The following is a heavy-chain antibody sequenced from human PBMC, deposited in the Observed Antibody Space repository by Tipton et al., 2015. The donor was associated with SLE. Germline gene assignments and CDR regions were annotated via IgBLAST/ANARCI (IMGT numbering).Heavy chain of an antibody. CDR2: ISSGSNYI. Sequence: SLRLSCAASGFSFSSYRMSWVRQAPGKGLEWVSTISSGSNYIYYADSVKGRFTISRDNAKNLLYLQMNSLRAEDTAVYYCASGYRYYFDYWGQGTLVTVSS. J-gene: IGHJ4*02. CDR3: ASGYRYYFDY. CDR1: GFSFSSYR. D-gene: IGHD5-12*01. V-gene: IGHV3-21*01.